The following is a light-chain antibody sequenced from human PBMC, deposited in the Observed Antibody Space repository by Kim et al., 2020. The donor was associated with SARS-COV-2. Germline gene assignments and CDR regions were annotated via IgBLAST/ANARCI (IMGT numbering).Light chain of an antibody. V-gene: IGKV3D-15*01. CDR3: QHHNDGWT. CDR2: GAS. CDR1: QSVTTN. Sequence: EIVLTQSPATLSVSPGERVTLSCKASQSVTTNLAWYQQKPGQPPRYLIYGASTRATGIPARFSGSGSGTEFTLTITSLQSEDFAVYYCQHHNDGWTFGQGTKVDIK. J-gene: IGKJ1*01.